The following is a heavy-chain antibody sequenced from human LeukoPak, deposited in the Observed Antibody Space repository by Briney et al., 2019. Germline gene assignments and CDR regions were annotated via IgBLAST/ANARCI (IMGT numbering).Heavy chain of an antibody. Sequence: GGSLRLSCAASGFTFSNSDMHWVRQAPGKGLEWVSAIGVPGDTYYPDSVKGRFTISRENAKNSLYLQMNSLRAGDTAVYYCAKEGDMVATTYFDYWGQGTLVTVSS. CDR3: AKEGDMVATTYFDY. J-gene: IGHJ4*02. D-gene: IGHD5-12*01. V-gene: IGHV3-13*01. CDR2: IGVPGDT. CDR1: GFTFSNSD.